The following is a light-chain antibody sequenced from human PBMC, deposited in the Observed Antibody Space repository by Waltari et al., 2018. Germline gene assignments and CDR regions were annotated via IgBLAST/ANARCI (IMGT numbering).Light chain of an antibody. J-gene: IGLJ2*01. CDR3: SSYATSNTVV. V-gene: IGLV2-14*03. CDR2: DVS. CDR1: NSDIDAYDD. Sequence: QSALTQPASVSGSPGQSITISCTGTNSDIDAYDDVSWYQQHPGKAPKLIRYDVSGRPSGISNRFSGSKSDNTASLTISGLQDEDEADYYCSSYATSNTVVFGGGTKVTVL.